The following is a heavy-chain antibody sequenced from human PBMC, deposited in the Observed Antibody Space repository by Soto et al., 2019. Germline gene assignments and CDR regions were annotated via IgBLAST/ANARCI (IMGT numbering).Heavy chain of an antibody. CDR2: IHPGDSVT. V-gene: IGHV5-51*01. J-gene: IGHJ4*02. CDR3: ARLGYGDLWDGRHY. D-gene: IGHD2-21*02. CDR1: GYRFNTYW. Sequence: GESLKISCKGSGYRFNTYWTVWVRQMPGKGLEWMGIIHPGDSVTTYSPSFEGQVTISVDKSIDTAYLQWSSLKASDTAIYYCARLGYGDLWDGRHYWGQGTLVTVSS.